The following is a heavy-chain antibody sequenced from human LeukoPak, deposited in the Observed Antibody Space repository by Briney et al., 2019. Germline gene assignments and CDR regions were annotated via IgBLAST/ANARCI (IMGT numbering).Heavy chain of an antibody. V-gene: IGHV5-51*01. D-gene: IGHD4-11*01. CDR3: ARLPTTVTTLTNFHYYYMDV. CDR2: IYPGDSDT. CDR1: GYSFTSYW. J-gene: IGHJ6*03. Sequence: GESLKISCKGSGYSFTSYWISWVRQMPGKGLECMGIIYPGDSDTRYSPSFQGQVTISADKSISTAYLQWSSLKASDTAIYYCARLPTTVTTLTNFHYYYMDVWGKGTTVTVSS.